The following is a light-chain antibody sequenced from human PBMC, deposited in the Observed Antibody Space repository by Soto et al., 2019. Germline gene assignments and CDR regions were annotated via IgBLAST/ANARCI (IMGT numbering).Light chain of an antibody. CDR3: GTWDSSLSAYV. J-gene: IGLJ1*01. CDR1: SSNIGNNY. V-gene: IGLV1-51*01. CDR2: DNN. Sequence: QSVLTQPPSVSAAPGQKGTISCSGSSSNIGNNYVSWYQQLPGTAPKLLIYDNNKRPSGIPDRSSGSKSGTSATLGITGLQTGDEADYYCGTWDSSLSAYVFGTGTKVTVL.